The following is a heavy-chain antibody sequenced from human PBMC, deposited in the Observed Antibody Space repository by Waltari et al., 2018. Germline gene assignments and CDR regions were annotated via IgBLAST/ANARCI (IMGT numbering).Heavy chain of an antibody. V-gene: IGHV6-1*01. CDR1: GNSVSSKNVV. Sequence: QVQLQQSGPGLVKPSQTLSLTCAISGNSVSSKNVVWTWIRQSPSRGLEWLGRTFYRSKWYNDYAVSVKSRITINPDTSKNQFSLQLNSVTPEDTAVYYCARVLYDSSGYAYYFDYWGQGTLVTVSS. D-gene: IGHD3-22*01. J-gene: IGHJ4*02. CDR3: ARVLYDSSGYAYYFDY. CDR2: TFYRSKWYN.